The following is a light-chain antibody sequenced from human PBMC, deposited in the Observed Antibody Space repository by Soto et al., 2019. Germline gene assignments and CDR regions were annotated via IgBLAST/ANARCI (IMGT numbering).Light chain of an antibody. CDR2: AAS. V-gene: IGKV1-27*01. CDR3: QNYSSAPV. J-gene: IGKJ3*01. CDR1: QGIRNF. Sequence: DIQMTQSPASLSASVGDRVTITCRASQGIRNFLAWYQQKPGKAPKLLIYAASTLQSGVPSRFSGSGSGTDFTITINSLQPDDVATYSQQNYSSAPVFGPGTKVEIK.